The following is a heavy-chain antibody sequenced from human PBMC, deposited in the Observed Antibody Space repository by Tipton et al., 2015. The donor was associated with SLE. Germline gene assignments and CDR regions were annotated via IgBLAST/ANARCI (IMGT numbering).Heavy chain of an antibody. CDR1: GGSFSGYY. V-gene: IGHV4-34*01. CDR3: ARGGGDPWYYYMDV. D-gene: IGHD3-16*01. Sequence: LRFSCAVYGGSFSGYYWSWIRQPPGKGLEWIGEINHSGSTNYNPSLKSRVTISVDTSKNQFSLKLSSVTAADTAVYYCARGGGDPWYYYMDVWGKGTTVTVSS. CDR2: INHSGST. J-gene: IGHJ6*03.